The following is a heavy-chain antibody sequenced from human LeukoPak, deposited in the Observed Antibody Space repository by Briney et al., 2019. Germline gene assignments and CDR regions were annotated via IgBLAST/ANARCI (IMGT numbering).Heavy chain of an antibody. CDR1: GGTFSSYA. J-gene: IGHJ4*02. V-gene: IGHV1-69*04. Sequence: SVKVSCKASGGTFSSYAISWVRQAPGQGLEWMGRIIPILGIANYAQKFQGRVTITADKSTSTAYMELSSLRAEDTAVYFCARDCSSTICYDTPDFDYWGQGTLVTVSS. CDR2: IIPILGIA. CDR3: ARDCSSTICYDTPDFDY. D-gene: IGHD2-2*01.